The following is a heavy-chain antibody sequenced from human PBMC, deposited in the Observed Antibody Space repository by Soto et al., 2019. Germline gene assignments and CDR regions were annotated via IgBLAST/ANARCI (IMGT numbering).Heavy chain of an antibody. Sequence: EVQLVESGGGLVQPGGSLRLSCAASGFTFSSYEMNWVRQAPGKGLEWVSYISSSGSTIYYADSVKGRFTISRDNAKNSPYLQMNSLRAEDTAVYYCAREDSGSYYYWGQGTLVTVSS. CDR3: AREDSGSYYY. D-gene: IGHD1-26*01. J-gene: IGHJ4*02. V-gene: IGHV3-48*03. CDR1: GFTFSSYE. CDR2: ISSSGSTI.